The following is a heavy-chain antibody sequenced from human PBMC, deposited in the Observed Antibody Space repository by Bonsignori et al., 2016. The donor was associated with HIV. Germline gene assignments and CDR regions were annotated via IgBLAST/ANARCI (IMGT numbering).Heavy chain of an antibody. Sequence: WIRQPPGKGLEWVANIKQDGTEENYVDSVKGRFTISRDNAKNSLYLQMNNLRPEDTAVYYCASRLNDYRPWFDPWGQGTLVTVSS. D-gene: IGHD4-11*01. CDR3: ASRLNDYRPWFDP. CDR2: IKQDGTEE. V-gene: IGHV3-7*01. J-gene: IGHJ5*02.